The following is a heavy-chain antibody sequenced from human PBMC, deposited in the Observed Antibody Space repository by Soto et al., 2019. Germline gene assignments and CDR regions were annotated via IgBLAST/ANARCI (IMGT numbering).Heavy chain of an antibody. V-gene: IGHV1-69*06. Sequence: QVQLAQSGAEVRKPGSSVKVSCRTSGGAFSDFAFSWVRQAPGQGLEWMGGIIPMFAASKYAQRFQGRVYITADTSTQTVYLELSSLTPEDTAVYYCARAGIVAVPANLSSYPDYTNDRFDSWGQGTLVSV. CDR3: ARAGIVAVPANLSSYPDYTNDRFDS. CDR2: IIPMFAAS. J-gene: IGHJ4*02. CDR1: GGAFSDFA. D-gene: IGHD2-21*02.